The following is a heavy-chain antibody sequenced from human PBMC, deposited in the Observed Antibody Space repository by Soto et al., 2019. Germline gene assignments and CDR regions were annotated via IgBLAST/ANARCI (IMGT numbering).Heavy chain of an antibody. J-gene: IGHJ6*02. CDR3: GRGHYGLDV. Sequence: EVQLVESGGGLVQPGGSLRLSCAASGFTFSSYWMSWVRQAPGKGLEWVAHIKGDGSGIEFVDSVKGRFTISRDSAKNAVFMQMTSRRDDDAAVYYCGRGHYGLDVWGQGATVIVSS. CDR2: IKGDGSGI. V-gene: IGHV3-7*05. CDR1: GFTFSSYW.